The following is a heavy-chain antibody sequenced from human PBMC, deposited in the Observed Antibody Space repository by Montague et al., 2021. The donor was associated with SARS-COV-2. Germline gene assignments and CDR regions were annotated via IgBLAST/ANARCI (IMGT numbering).Heavy chain of an antibody. CDR2: IYSSGST. V-gene: IGHV4-4*07. CDR1: GGSISNYY. J-gene: IGHJ4*02. Sequence: SETLSLTCTVSGGSISNYYWSWIRQPAGKGLEWIGRIYSSGSTNXXPSLKSRISMSVDTSNNQFSLKLSSVTAADTAIYYCARDYSHCSGGSCVFDYWGQGTLVTVSS. D-gene: IGHD2-15*01. CDR3: ARDYSHCSGGSCVFDY.